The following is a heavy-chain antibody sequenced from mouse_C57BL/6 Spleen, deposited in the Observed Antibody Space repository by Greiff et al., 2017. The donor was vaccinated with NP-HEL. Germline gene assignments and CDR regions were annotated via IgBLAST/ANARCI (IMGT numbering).Heavy chain of an antibody. CDR1: GYAFTNYL. V-gene: IGHV1-54*01. Sequence: QVQLQQSGAELVRPGTSVKVSCKASGYAFTNYLIEWVKQRPGQGLEWIGVINPGSGGTNYNEKFKGKATLTADKSSSTAYMQLSSLTSEDSAGYGWARSYGSSGGYCDVWGTGTTVTVSS. CDR3: ARSYGSSGGYCDV. CDR2: INPGSGGT. D-gene: IGHD1-1*01. J-gene: IGHJ1*03.